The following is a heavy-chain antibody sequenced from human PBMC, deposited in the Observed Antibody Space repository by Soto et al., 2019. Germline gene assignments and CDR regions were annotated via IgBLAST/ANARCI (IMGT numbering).Heavy chain of an antibody. V-gene: IGHV3-33*01. CDR3: ARDNGGARGGWFDP. Sequence: GGSLRLSCAASGFTFSSYGMHWVRQAPGKGLEWVAVIWYDGSNKYYADSVKGRFTISRDNSKNTLYLQMNSLRAEDTAVYYCARDNGGARGGWFDPWGQGTLVTVSS. D-gene: IGHD4-17*01. J-gene: IGHJ5*02. CDR1: GFTFSSYG. CDR2: IWYDGSNK.